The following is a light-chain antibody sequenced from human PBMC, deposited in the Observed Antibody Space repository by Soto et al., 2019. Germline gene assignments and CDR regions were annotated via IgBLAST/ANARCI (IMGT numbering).Light chain of an antibody. V-gene: IGKV3-20*01. CDR2: GAS. J-gene: IGKJ4*01. CDR1: QSVSGSY. CDR3: QQYGGSPLT. Sequence: EIVLTQSPGTLSLSPGERATLPCRASQSVSGSYVAWYQQKPGQAPRLLIYGASSRATGIPDRFSGSGSGTDFTLIISRLEHEDFAVYYCQQYGGSPLTFGGGPKVDIK.